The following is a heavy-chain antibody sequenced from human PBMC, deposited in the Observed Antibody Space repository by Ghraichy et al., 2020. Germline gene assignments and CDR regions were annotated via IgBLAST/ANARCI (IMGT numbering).Heavy chain of an antibody. V-gene: IGHV4-39*01. Sequence: SETLSLTCTVSGGSISSNGYYWGWIRQPPGKGLEWIGTIYHTGNPYYTPSLKSRVSISVDTSKNHLSLNMSFVTAADTAIYSCARHARWGYSYGYHVDYWGQGTLVPVSS. CDR1: GGSISSNGYY. CDR3: ARHARWGYSYGYHVDY. D-gene: IGHD5-18*01. CDR2: IYHTGNP. J-gene: IGHJ4*02.